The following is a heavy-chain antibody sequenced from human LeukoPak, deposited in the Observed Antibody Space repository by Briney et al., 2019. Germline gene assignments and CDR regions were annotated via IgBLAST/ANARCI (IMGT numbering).Heavy chain of an antibody. CDR2: ISDSGGNT. CDR1: GFTFSNYA. V-gene: IGHV3-23*01. J-gene: IGHJ4*02. Sequence: PGGSLRLSCAASGFTFSNYAMSWVRQAPGKGLEWVSDISDSGGNTHYADSVKGRFTISRDKSKNTLYLQMNSLRAEDTAVYYYARRNGYDFDYWGQGTLVTVSS. D-gene: IGHD5-18*01. CDR3: ARRNGYDFDY.